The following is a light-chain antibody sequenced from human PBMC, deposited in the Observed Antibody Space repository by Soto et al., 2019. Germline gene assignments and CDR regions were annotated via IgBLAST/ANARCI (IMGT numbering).Light chain of an antibody. CDR2: GAS. J-gene: IGKJ2*01. CDR1: RSVAYN. V-gene: IGKV3-15*01. Sequence: EIVMTQSPTTLSVSPGERATLSCRASRSVAYNLAWYQQKPAQAPRPLIYGASTRATGIPARFSASGFGTDFTLTISSLQSEDFAIYYCQQYNDWPPYTFGQGTKVDIK. CDR3: QQYNDWPPYT.